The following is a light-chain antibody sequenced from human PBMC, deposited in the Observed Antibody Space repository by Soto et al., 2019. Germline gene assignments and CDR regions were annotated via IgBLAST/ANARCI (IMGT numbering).Light chain of an antibody. Sequence: EIVLTQSPVTLSLSPGERAILSCRASQSVGSYLAWYQQKPGQAPRLLIYDASSRATGIPARFSGSGSGTDFTLTITSLEPEDFAIYYCQQRGNWPPITFGQGTRLEIK. CDR1: QSVGSY. CDR2: DAS. J-gene: IGKJ5*01. V-gene: IGKV3-11*01. CDR3: QQRGNWPPIT.